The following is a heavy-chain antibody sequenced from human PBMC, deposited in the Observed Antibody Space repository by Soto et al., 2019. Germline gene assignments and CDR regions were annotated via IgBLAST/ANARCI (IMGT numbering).Heavy chain of an antibody. D-gene: IGHD3-3*01. V-gene: IGHV1-18*01. CDR1: GYTFTSYG. CDR3: ARNKRYDFGMGFGSDP. J-gene: IGHJ5*02. Sequence: ASVKVSCNGSGYTFTSYGIRWVRQAPGQGPEWMGWISAYNGNTNNEQKLQGRVTMTTDTPTSKAYRELGALRSEDTAGFYGARNKRYDFGMGFGSDPWGQGTLVTVSS. CDR2: ISAYNGNT.